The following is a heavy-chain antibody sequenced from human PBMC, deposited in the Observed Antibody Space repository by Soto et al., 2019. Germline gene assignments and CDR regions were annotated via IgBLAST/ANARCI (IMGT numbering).Heavy chain of an antibody. V-gene: IGHV1-18*01. D-gene: IGHD4-4*01. CDR2: IRPNDGHT. CDR3: AIIGSGDYSDFDY. Sequence: GASVKVSCKGLGYTFTSYGISWVLQAPGQGLEWMGWIRPNDGHTNYAQKFQDRVTMTRDTSTTTVYMDLRSLGSDDTAVYYCAIIGSGDYSDFDYWGQGTLVTVSS. CDR1: GYTFTSYG. J-gene: IGHJ4*02.